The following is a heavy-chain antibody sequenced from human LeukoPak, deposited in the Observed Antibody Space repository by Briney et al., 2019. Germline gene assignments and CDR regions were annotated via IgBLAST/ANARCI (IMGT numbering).Heavy chain of an antibody. Sequence: SETLSLTRTLSCGSMSSYYWRWIRPPPRRGVAGIGYIYYCWSTHHNHPLQSRFTISVDTFKNQFSLKLRSVTAADTAVYYCARDNLVRYCSGGSCGGYYYYGMDVWGQGTTVTVSS. CDR1: CGSMSSYY. J-gene: IGHJ6*02. V-gene: IGHV4-59*01. CDR3: ARDNLVRYCSGGSCGGYYYYGMDV. D-gene: IGHD2-15*01. CDR2: IYYCWST.